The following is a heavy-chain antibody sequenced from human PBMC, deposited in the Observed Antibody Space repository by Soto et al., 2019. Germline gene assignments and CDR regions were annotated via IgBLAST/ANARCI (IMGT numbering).Heavy chain of an antibody. V-gene: IGHV3-7*01. CDR1: GFTFSSYW. CDR2: IKQDGNEK. J-gene: IGHJ6*02. D-gene: IGHD3-16*02. CDR3: ASSLYPSSYYYYYGMDV. Sequence: GGSLRLSCAASGFTFSSYWMSWVRQTPGKGLEWVANIKQDGNEKYYVDSVKGRFTISRDNAKNSLYLQMNSLRAEDTAVYYCASSLYPSSYYYYYGMDVWGQGTTVTVSS.